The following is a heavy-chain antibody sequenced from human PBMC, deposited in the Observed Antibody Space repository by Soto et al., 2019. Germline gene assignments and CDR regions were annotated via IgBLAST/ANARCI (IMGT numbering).Heavy chain of an antibody. J-gene: IGHJ6*01. CDR2: IYPGDSDT. CDR3: ARHVATADYYYGLDV. Sequence: PVESLSSCCKVSGYSFTSYWIVWVLQMPGKGLEWMGIIYPGDSDTRYSPSFQGQVTISADKSISTAYLQWSSLKASDTAMYYCARHVATADYYYGLDVWGQGTTVTVSS. CDR1: GYSFTSYW. V-gene: IGHV5-51*01. D-gene: IGHD6-13*01.